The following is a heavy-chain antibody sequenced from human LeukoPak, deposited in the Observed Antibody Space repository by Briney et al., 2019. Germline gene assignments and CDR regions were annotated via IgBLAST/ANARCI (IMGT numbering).Heavy chain of an antibody. CDR3: VRHIAMGSPLYD. CDR2: IYFRGGT. CDR1: GASISSSYY. Sequence: SETLSLTCTVSGASISSSYYWGWIRQSPGKGLEWIASIYFRGGTYYNPSLKSRVTISVDATKNVCSLKLPSVAAAETAVYYCVRHIAMGSPLYDWGQGTLVTVSA. V-gene: IGHV4-39*01. J-gene: IGHJ4*02. D-gene: IGHD6-13*01.